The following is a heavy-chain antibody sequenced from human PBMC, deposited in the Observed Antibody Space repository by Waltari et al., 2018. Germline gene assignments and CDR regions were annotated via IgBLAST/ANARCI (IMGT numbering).Heavy chain of an antibody. J-gene: IGHJ4*02. CDR1: GGSISSSSYY. CDR2: IYYRGGT. V-gene: IGHV4-39*07. CDR3: ARTAAVDFDY. D-gene: IGHD6-13*01. Sequence: QLQLQESGPGLVKPSETLSLTCTVSGGSISSSSYYWGWIRQPPGKGLEWIGSIYYRGGTYYNPSLTSRGTISVDTSKNQFSLKLSSVTAADTAVYYCARTAAVDFDYWGQGTLVTVSS.